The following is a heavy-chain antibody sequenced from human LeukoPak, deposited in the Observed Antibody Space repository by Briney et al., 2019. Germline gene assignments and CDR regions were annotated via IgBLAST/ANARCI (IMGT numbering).Heavy chain of an antibody. CDR1: GYFFPNAW. J-gene: IGHJ4*02. Sequence: GGSLRLSCTISGYFFPNAWLNWVRQAPGRGLEWVGRIKSNQDGGITDYAAPVQDRFTISRDDSKNTMYLQMNNLKTEDTAVYYCTASSGVRGALDYWGQGTLVTVSS. CDR3: TASSGVRGALDY. V-gene: IGHV3-15*01. CDR2: IKSNQDGGIT. D-gene: IGHD3-10*01.